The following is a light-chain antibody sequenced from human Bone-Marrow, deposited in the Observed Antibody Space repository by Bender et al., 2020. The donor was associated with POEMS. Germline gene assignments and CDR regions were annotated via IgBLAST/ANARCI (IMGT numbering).Light chain of an antibody. J-gene: IGLJ3*02. CDR1: SSNIGTNP. V-gene: IGLV1-44*01. Sequence: QSVLTQPPSASGTPGHRVTISCSGSSSNIGTNPVNWYQQLPGTAPKLLVYINNQRPSGVPDRFSGSKSGTSASLAISGIRSEDEADYYYAAWEDSLNSWVFGGGTKLTVL. CDR2: INN. CDR3: AAWEDSLNSWV.